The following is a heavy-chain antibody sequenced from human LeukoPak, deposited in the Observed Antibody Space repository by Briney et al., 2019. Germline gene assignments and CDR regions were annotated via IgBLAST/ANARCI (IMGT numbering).Heavy chain of an antibody. CDR2: ISSNGRST. J-gene: IGHJ4*02. D-gene: IGHD3-10*01. V-gene: IGHV3-64*01. CDR1: GFTLTSYA. CDR3: ARQVGSGSFSLDY. Sequence: TGGSLRLSCAASGFTLTSYAMHWVRQAPGKGLEFVSAISSNGRSTNYANSVKGRFTVSRDISTNTVYLQMGNLRVEDMGVYYCARQVGSGSFSLDYWGQGTLVTVPS.